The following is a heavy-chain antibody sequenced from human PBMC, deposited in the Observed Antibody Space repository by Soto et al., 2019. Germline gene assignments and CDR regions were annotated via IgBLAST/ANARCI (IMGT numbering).Heavy chain of an antibody. CDR2: IIPIFGTT. CDR1: GGTFSSYT. J-gene: IGHJ6*02. Sequence: SVKVSCKASGGTFSSYTISWVRQAPGQGLEWMGGIIPIFGTTTYAHKLQGRVTITADESTSTVYMELSSLRGEDTAVYYCARGALTTMAYYYGMDVWGQGPTVTFS. CDR3: ARGALTTMAYYYGMDV. V-gene: IGHV1-69*13. D-gene: IGHD3-10*01.